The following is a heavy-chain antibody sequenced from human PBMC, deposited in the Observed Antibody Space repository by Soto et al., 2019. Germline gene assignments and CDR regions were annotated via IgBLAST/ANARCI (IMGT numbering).Heavy chain of an antibody. CDR3: ARDPLYDYIWGSYRAFDY. V-gene: IGHV3-48*01. D-gene: IGHD3-16*02. CDR1: GFTFSSYS. Sequence: GGSLRLSCAASGFTFSSYSMNWVRQAPGKGLEWVSYISSSSSTIYYADSVKGRFTISRDNAKNSLYLQMSSLGAEDTAVFYFARDPLYDYIWGSYRAFDYWGQGTLVTVSS. CDR2: ISSSSSTI. J-gene: IGHJ4*02.